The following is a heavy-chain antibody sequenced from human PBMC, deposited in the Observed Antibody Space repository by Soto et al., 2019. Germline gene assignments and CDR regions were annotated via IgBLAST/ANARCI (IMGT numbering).Heavy chain of an antibody. CDR1: GGTFSSYT. J-gene: IGHJ6*03. Sequence: QVQLVQSGAEVKKPGSSVKVSCKASGGTFSSYTISWVRQAPGQGLEWMGRIIPILGIANYAQKFQGRVTITADKSTSTAYMELSSLRSEDTAVYYCALEDIVVVPAAMDVEDYYYMDVWGKGTTVTVSS. V-gene: IGHV1-69*02. D-gene: IGHD2-2*01. CDR3: ALEDIVVVPAAMDVEDYYYMDV. CDR2: IIPILGIA.